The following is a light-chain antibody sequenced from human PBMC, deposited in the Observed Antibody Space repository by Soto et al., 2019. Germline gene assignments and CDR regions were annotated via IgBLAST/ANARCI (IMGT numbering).Light chain of an antibody. J-gene: IGLJ3*02. CDR2: EVL. CDR3: CSHSASIHWV. Sequence: QSALTQPASVSGSPGQSITISCTGTSSDVGGYNFVSWYQQHPGNAPKLIIHEVLNRPSGVSSRFSGSKSGNTASLTISGLQAEDDAVYYCCSHSASIHWVFGGWTKVTVL. V-gene: IGLV2-14*03. CDR1: SSDVGGYNF.